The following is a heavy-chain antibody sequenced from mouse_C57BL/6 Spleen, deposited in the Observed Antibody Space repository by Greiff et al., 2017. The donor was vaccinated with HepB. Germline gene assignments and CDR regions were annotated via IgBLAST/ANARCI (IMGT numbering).Heavy chain of an antibody. D-gene: IGHD2-4*01. Sequence: QVQLQQPGAELVKPGASVKMSCKASGYTFTSYWITWVKQRPGQGLEWIGDIYPGSGSTNYNEKFKSKATLTVDTSSSTAYMQLRSLTSEDSAVYYCANYDYEGYYFDYWGQGTTLTVSA. V-gene: IGHV1-55*01. J-gene: IGHJ2*01. CDR2: IYPGSGST. CDR1: GYTFTSYW. CDR3: ANYDYEGYYFDY.